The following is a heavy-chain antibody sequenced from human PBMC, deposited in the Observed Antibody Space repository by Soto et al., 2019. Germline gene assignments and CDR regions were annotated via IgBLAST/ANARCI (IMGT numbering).Heavy chain of an antibody. CDR1: GYSNASYG. CDR2: ISAYNGNT. J-gene: IGHJ6*02. Sequence: DSVKPSCKASGYSNASYGISWVRQAPGQGLEWMGWISAYNGNTNYAQKLQGRVTMTTEKSTSTAYMELRSMRSDDTDVYYCARAIRHPLVVFVAYCCTDFWGQGILVT. D-gene: IGHD3-22*01. V-gene: IGHV1-18*04. CDR3: ARAIRHPLVVFVAYCCTDF.